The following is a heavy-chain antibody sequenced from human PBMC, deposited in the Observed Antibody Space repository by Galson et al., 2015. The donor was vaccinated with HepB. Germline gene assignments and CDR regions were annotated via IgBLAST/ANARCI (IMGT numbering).Heavy chain of an antibody. Sequence: SLRLSCAASGFTFSSYAMSGVRQAPGKGLEWVAAISGSGGSTYYADSVKGRFTISRDNSKNTLYLQMNSLRAEDTAVYYCAKEGRRRIWSGYAPFDYWGQGTLVTVSA. D-gene: IGHD3-3*01. V-gene: IGHV3-23*01. CDR1: GFTFSSYA. CDR3: AKEGRRRIWSGYAPFDY. J-gene: IGHJ4*02. CDR2: ISGSGGST.